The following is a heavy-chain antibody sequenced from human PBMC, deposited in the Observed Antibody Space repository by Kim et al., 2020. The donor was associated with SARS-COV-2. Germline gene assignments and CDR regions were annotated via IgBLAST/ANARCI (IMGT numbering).Heavy chain of an antibody. D-gene: IGHD3-22*01. Sequence: ASVKVSCKASGYTFTSYGISWVRQAPGQGLEWMGWISAYNGNTNYAQKLQGRVTMTTDTSTSTAYMELRSLRSDDTAVYYCARDLMEYYDSSGYYFDYWGQGTLVTVSS. CDR3: ARDLMEYYDSSGYYFDY. J-gene: IGHJ4*02. CDR1: GYTFTSYG. CDR2: ISAYNGNT. V-gene: IGHV1-18*01.